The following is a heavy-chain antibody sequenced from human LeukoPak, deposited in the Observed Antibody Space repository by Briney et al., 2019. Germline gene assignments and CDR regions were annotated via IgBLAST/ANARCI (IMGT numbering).Heavy chain of an antibody. CDR1: GGSISSYY. Sequence: SETLSLTCTVSGGSISSYYWSWIRQPPGKGLEWIGYIYYSGSTNYNPSLKSRVTISVDTSKNQFFLKLSSVTAADTAVYYCARGVYEATLYDYWGQGTLVTASS. D-gene: IGHD1-26*01. J-gene: IGHJ4*02. CDR2: IYYSGST. CDR3: ARGVYEATLYDY. V-gene: IGHV4-59*01.